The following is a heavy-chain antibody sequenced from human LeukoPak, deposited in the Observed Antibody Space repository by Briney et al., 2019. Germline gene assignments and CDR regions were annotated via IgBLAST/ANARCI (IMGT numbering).Heavy chain of an antibody. V-gene: IGHV3-23*01. Sequence: GGSLRLSCAASGFTFSSFAMSWVRQAPGKGLEWVSTIAGGGDYTYTDSVKGRFTISRDNSKNILYLQMNSLRAEDTAVYYCAKGLTYDFLTGSYSWGQGTLVTVSS. CDR3: AKGLTYDFLTGSYS. J-gene: IGHJ4*02. CDR1: GFTFSSFA. D-gene: IGHD3-9*01. CDR2: IAGGGDYT.